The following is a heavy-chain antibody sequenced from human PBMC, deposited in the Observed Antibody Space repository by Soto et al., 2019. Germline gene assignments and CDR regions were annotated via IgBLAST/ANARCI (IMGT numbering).Heavy chain of an antibody. D-gene: IGHD6-13*01. J-gene: IGHJ4*02. CDR3: VRDSGAKLSSS. V-gene: IGHV1-69*13. CDR1: GGTFSSYR. CDR2: IVPIRRTA. Sequence: GVSVNVSCKSSGGTFSSYRINWVRQAPGQGLEWVGGIVPIRRTADYAQTFQGRVIITADESARTSYMELRSLRSQDTAVYYCVRDSGAKLSSSWGQGTLVTVSS.